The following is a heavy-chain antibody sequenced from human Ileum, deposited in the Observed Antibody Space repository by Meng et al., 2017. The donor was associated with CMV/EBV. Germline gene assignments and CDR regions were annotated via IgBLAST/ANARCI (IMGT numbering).Heavy chain of an antibody. V-gene: IGHV4-4*07. D-gene: IGHD3-10*01. CDR3: ARAAARGVPVDN. CDR1: GASISNYY. CDR2: VSPGGI. Sequence: LQESGPGLVKPSEPLSLTCSVSGASISNYYWTWIRQPAGKGLEFIGRVSPGGIEYNPSLMSRVTMSLDTSRNQLSLNLNSVTAADTAVYYCARAAARGVPVDNWGQGILVTVSS. J-gene: IGHJ4*02.